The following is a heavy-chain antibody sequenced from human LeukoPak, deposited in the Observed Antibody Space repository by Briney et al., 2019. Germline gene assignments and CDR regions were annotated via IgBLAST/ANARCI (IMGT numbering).Heavy chain of an antibody. D-gene: IGHD6-19*01. CDR2: IRYDGRNK. V-gene: IGHV3-30*02. CDR3: AREGDSSGLNWFDP. CDR1: GFSFSSYN. Sequence: GGSLRLSCAASGFSFSSYNMNWVRQAPGKGLEWVAFIRYDGRNKYSADSVKGRITISRDNSNNTLYLQMNSLRAEDTAVYYCAREGDSSGLNWFDPWGQGTLVTVSS. J-gene: IGHJ5*02.